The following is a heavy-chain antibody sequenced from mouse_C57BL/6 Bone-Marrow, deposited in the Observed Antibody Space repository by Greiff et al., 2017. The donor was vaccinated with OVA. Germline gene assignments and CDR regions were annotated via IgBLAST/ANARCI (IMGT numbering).Heavy chain of an antibody. Sequence: EVHLVESGGGLVQPGGSLKLSCAASGFTFSDYYMYWVRQTPEKRLEWVAYISNGGGSTYYPDTVKGRFTISRDNAKNTLYLQMSRLKSEDTAMYYCSCHPVYYSNYVFAYWGQGSLVTVSA. J-gene: IGHJ3*01. CDR1: GFTFSDYY. CDR3: SCHPVYYSNYVFAY. D-gene: IGHD2-5*01. V-gene: IGHV5-12*01. CDR2: ISNGGGST.